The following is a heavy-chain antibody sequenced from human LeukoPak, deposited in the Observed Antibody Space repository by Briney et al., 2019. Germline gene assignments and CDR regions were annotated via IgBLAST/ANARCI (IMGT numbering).Heavy chain of an antibody. Sequence: PGRSLRLSCGASGFTFDDHAMHWVRQAPGKGLEWVSGITWNSDTVAYADSVKGRFTISRDNAKNSLYLQMNSLRAEDTALYYCAKDHLRWQRVYYFDYWGQGTLVIVSS. CDR2: ITWNSDTV. D-gene: IGHD4-23*01. CDR1: GFTFDDHA. CDR3: AKDHLRWQRVYYFDY. V-gene: IGHV3-9*01. J-gene: IGHJ4*02.